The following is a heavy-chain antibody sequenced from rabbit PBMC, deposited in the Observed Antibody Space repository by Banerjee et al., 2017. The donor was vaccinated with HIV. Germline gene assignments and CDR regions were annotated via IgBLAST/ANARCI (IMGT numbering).Heavy chain of an antibody. J-gene: IGHJ4*01. D-gene: IGHD4-1*01. V-gene: IGHV1S45*01. CDR2: IDGGSTDTT. CDR3: ARDLAGVTGWNFNL. CDR1: GFDLSSGAM. Sequence: QQQLEESGGGLVKPGGTLTLTCKTSGFDLSSGAMSWVRQAPGKGLEWIGCIDGGSTDTTWYASWVNGRFTISKTSSTTVTLQMASLTAADTATYFCARDLAGVTGWNFNLWGQGTLVTVS.